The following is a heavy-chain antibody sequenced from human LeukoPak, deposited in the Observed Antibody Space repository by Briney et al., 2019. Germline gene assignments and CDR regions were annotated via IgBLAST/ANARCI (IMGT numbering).Heavy chain of an antibody. J-gene: IGHJ4*02. Sequence: GGSLRLSCAASGFTFSTYAMSWVRQAPGRGLEWVSTVSGSGDSTYFADSVKGRFTISRDNSKNTLFLQMNSLRAEDTAVYYCAKGGQYGSSWYLIDYWGLGTLVTVSP. V-gene: IGHV3-23*01. CDR1: GFTFSTYA. D-gene: IGHD6-13*01. CDR3: AKGGQYGSSWYLIDY. CDR2: VSGSGDST.